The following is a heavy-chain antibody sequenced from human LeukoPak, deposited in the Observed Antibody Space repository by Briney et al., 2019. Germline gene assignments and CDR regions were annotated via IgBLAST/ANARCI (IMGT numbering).Heavy chain of an antibody. V-gene: IGHV1-46*01. J-gene: IGHJ6*02. CDR1: GYTFTSYY. Sequence: ASVKVSCKASGYTFTSYYMHWVRQAPGEGLEWMGIIIPSGGSASYAQKFQGRVTMTRDTSTSTVYMELSSLRSDDTAVYYCARDVVEMATIPMGYYYYYYGMDVWGQGTTVTVSS. D-gene: IGHD5-24*01. CDR3: ARDVVEMATIPMGYYYYYYGMDV. CDR2: IIPSGGSA.